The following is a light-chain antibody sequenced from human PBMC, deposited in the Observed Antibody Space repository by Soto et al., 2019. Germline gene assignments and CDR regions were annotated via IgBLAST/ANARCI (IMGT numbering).Light chain of an antibody. Sequence: EILLTQSPATVSVSPGERVTLSCRASQSVSSNLAWYQQKPGQAPRLLIYDASSRATGIPDRFSGSGSGTDFTLTISRLEPEDFAVFYCQHYGSSPITFGQGTRLEIK. CDR2: DAS. CDR1: QSVSSN. J-gene: IGKJ5*01. CDR3: QHYGSSPIT. V-gene: IGKV3-20*01.